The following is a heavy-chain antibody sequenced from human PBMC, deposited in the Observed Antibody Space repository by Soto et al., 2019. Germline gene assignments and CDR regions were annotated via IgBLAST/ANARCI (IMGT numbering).Heavy chain of an antibody. Sequence: QVQLVQSGAEVKKPGSSVKVSCKASGGTFSSYAISWVRQAPGQGLEWMGGIIPIFGTANYAQKFQGRVTITADESTSTAYMELSSLRSEDTVVYYCARDSGRYSGYEKDAFDIWGQGTMVTVSS. CDR1: GGTFSSYA. CDR3: ARDSGRYSGYEKDAFDI. D-gene: IGHD5-12*01. CDR2: IIPIFGTA. V-gene: IGHV1-69*12. J-gene: IGHJ3*02.